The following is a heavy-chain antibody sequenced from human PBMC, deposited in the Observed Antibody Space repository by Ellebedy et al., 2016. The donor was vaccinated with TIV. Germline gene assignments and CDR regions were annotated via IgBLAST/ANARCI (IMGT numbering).Heavy chain of an antibody. CDR3: AKGYREGNDY. V-gene: IGHV3-23*01. D-gene: IGHD1-14*01. CDR2: ISGSGGST. J-gene: IGHJ4*02. Sequence: GESLKISXAASGFTFSSYAMSWVRQAPGKGLEWVSAISGSGGSTYYADSVKGRFTISRDNSKNTLYLQMNSLRAEDTAVYYCAKGYREGNDYWGQGTLVTVSS. CDR1: GFTFSSYA.